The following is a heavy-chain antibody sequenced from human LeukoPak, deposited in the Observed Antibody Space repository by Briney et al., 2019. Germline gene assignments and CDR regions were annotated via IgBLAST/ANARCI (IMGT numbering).Heavy chain of an antibody. D-gene: IGHD2-2*01. V-gene: IGHV4-4*09. CDR2: IYTSGST. Sequence: PSETLSLTCTVSRSISSYYCSWIRQPPGKGLEWIGYIYTSGSTNYNPSLKSRVTISVDTSKNQFPLDLSSVTAADTAVYYCARQKCTSTSCLTKNAFDIWGQGTMVTVSS. CDR1: RSISSYY. J-gene: IGHJ3*02. CDR3: ARQKCTSTSCLTKNAFDI.